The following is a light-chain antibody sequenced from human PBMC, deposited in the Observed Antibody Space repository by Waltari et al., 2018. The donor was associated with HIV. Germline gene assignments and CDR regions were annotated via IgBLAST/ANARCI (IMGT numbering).Light chain of an antibody. J-gene: IGKJ1*01. CDR1: QSLLKTNGYYY. Sequence: DIALVQAPVSLSVSPGKSASISCRSSQSLLKTNGYYYLDWYLQKPGQSPQLLIYLASTRAPGVPDRFNGRGSVTDFTLTISRVQPEDVGVFYCMQSLQTPAFGQGTRMEI. CDR3: MQSLQTPA. CDR2: LAS. V-gene: IGKV2-28*01.